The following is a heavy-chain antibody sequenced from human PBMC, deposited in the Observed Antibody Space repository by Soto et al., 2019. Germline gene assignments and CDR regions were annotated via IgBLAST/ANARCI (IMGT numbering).Heavy chain of an antibody. V-gene: IGHV3-23*01. CDR3: AKNGFWSGHIPRPDDDY. CDR2: ISGSGGST. D-gene: IGHD3-3*01. J-gene: IGHJ4*02. Sequence: GGSLRLSCAASGFTFSSYAMSWVRQAPGKGLEWVSAISGSGGSTYYADSVKGRFTISRDNSKKTLYLQMNSLRAEDTAVYYCAKNGFWSGHIPRPDDDYWGQGTLVTVSS. CDR1: GFTFSSYA.